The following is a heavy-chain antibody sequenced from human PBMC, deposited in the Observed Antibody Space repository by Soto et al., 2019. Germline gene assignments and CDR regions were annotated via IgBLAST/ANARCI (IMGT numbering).Heavy chain of an antibody. J-gene: IGHJ6*04. CDR1: GFTVSGYY. Sequence: EVQLVESGGGLVQPGGSLRLSCAASGFTVSGYYMSWVRQAPGKGLEWVSVIYTGGSTQYADSVKGRFTVSRDNSKNTLKLQMNSLRVEDTAVYYCARGIGDVWGKGTTVTVSA. CDR2: IYTGGST. V-gene: IGHV3-66*01. CDR3: ARGIGDV.